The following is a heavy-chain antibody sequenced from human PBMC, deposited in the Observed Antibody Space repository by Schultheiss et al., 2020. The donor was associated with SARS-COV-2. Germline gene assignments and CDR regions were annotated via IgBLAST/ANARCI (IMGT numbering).Heavy chain of an antibody. CDR3: AKGERLYDILTVHSLGMAV. J-gene: IGHJ6*02. CDR2: ISGSGGST. CDR1: GFTFSSYA. D-gene: IGHD3-9*01. Sequence: GGSLRLSCAASGFTFSSYAMCWVRQAPGKGLEWVSAISGSGGSTYYADSVKGRFTISRDNSKNTLYLQMNSLRAEDTAVYYCAKGERLYDILTVHSLGMAVWGQGTTVTVSS. V-gene: IGHV3-23*01.